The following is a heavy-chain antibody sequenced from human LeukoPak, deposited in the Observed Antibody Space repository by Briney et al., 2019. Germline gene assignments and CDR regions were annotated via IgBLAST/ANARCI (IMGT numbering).Heavy chain of an antibody. CDR3: ARTAARRFDY. V-gene: IGHV1-46*01. CDR2: INPTGGST. CDR1: GYTFPRYF. Sequence: ASVKVSCKASGYTFPRYFMHWVRQAPGQGLEWMGIINPTGGSTTYAQKFQGRVTMTRDTSTSTVYMELSSLRSDDTAVYYCARTAARRFDYWAREPWSPSPQ. D-gene: IGHD6-6*01. J-gene: IGHJ4*02.